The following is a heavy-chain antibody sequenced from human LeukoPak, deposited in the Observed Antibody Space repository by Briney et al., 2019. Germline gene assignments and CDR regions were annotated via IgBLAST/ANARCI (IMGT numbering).Heavy chain of an antibody. CDR2: IYYSGST. CDR3: ARLTSNGATYFEY. D-gene: IGHD2-2*01. J-gene: IGHJ4*02. V-gene: IGHV4-34*01. CDR1: GGSFSGYY. Sequence: SETLSLTCAVYGGSFSGYYWGWIRQPPGKGLEWIGRIYYSGSTYYNPSLQSRVTISIDTSKNQFSLKLSSVTAADTAVYYCARLTSNGATYFEYWGQGTLVTVSS.